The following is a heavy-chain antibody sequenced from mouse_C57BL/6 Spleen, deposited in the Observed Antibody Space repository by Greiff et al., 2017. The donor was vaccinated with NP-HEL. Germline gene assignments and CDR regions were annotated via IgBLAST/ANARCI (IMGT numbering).Heavy chain of an antibody. CDR2: ISDGGSYT. Sequence: EVKLMESGGGLVKPGGSLKLSCAASGFTFSSYAMSWVRQTPEKRLEWVATISDGGSYTYYPDNVKGRITISRDNAKNNLYLQMSHLKSEDTAMYYCARERNYGSSYAMDYWGQGTSVTVSS. V-gene: IGHV5-4*01. D-gene: IGHD1-1*01. J-gene: IGHJ4*01. CDR1: GFTFSSYA. CDR3: ARERNYGSSYAMDY.